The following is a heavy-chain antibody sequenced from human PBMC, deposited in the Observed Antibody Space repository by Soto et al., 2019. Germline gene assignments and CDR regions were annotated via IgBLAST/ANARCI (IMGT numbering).Heavy chain of an antibody. J-gene: IGHJ5*02. V-gene: IGHV3-21*01. D-gene: IGHD6-13*01. CDR3: ARVSGSSWYPQGP. CDR2: ISSSSSYI. CDR1: GFTFSSYS. Sequence: PGGSLRLSCAASGFTFSSYSMNWVRQAPGKGLEWVSSISSSSSYIYYADSVKGRFTISRDNAKNSLYLQMNSLRAEDTAVYYCARVSGSSWYPQGPWGQGTLVTVSS.